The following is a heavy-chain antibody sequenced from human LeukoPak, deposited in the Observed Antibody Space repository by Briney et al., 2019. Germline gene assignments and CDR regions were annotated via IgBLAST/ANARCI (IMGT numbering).Heavy chain of an antibody. V-gene: IGHV3-48*04. D-gene: IGHD2-2*01. Sequence: GGSLRLSCAASGFTFSSYSMNWVRQAPGKGLEWVAYISSSSSTIYYADSVKGRFTISRDNAKNSLYLQMNSLRAEDTAVYYCARPPGDTYQLPNSEYYYGMDVWGQGTTVTVSS. CDR2: ISSSSSTI. CDR3: ARPPGDTYQLPNSEYYYGMDV. J-gene: IGHJ6*02. CDR1: GFTFSSYS.